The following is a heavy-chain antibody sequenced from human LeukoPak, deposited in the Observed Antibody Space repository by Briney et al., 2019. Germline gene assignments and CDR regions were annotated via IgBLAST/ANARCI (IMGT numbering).Heavy chain of an antibody. J-gene: IGHJ3*01. Sequence: GGSLRLTCAASGFTVTDYAMTWIRQSPGKGLEWVSSMSDIGPNTYYADSVKGRFTISRDTSKNTLFLQMNSLRAEDTALYFCARRLSLRFDAFAVWGPGTVVTVSS. D-gene: IGHD3-3*01. CDR3: ARRLSLRFDAFAV. V-gene: IGHV3-23*01. CDR1: GFTVTDYA. CDR2: MSDIGPNT.